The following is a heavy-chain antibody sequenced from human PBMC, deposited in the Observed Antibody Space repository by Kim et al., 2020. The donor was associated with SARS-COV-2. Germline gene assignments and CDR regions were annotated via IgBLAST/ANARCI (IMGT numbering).Heavy chain of an antibody. CDR3: ARAGLATGYGMDV. J-gene: IGHJ6*02. Sequence: YARSLKRRVSNNPDPSKNQFSLQLNSVTPDDTAVYYCARAGLATGYGMDVWGQGTTVTVSS. V-gene: IGHV6-1*01. D-gene: IGHD6-13*01.